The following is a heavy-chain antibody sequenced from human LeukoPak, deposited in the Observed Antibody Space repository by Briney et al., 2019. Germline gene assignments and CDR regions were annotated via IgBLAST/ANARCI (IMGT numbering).Heavy chain of an antibody. CDR1: GFTFSTFA. J-gene: IGHJ4*02. CDR3: ARDFSVLVAARYLDY. D-gene: IGHD2-15*01. CDR2: ISFDGSNK. V-gene: IGHV3-30*04. Sequence: GGSLRLSCAASGFTFSTFAMIWVRQPPGKGLEWVALISFDGSNKYYADSVKGRFTISRDNSKNTLYLQMNSLRAEDTAVYYCARDFSVLVAARYLDYWGQGTLVTVSS.